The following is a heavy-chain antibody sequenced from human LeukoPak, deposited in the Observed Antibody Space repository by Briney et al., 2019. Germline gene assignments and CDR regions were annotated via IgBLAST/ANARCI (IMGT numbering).Heavy chain of an antibody. CDR1: GGTFSSYA. CDR3: ARGNSYGPSPAFDI. CDR2: IIPIFGTA. D-gene: IGHD5-18*01. Sequence: GSSVKVSCKASGGTFSSYAISWVRQAPGQGLEWMGGIIPIFGTANYAQKFQGRVTITADESTSTAYMELSSLRSEDTAVYYRARGNSYGPSPAFDIWGQGTMVTVSS. J-gene: IGHJ3*02. V-gene: IGHV1-69*01.